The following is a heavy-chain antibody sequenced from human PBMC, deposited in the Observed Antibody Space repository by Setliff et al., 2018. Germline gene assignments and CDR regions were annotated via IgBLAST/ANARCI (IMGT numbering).Heavy chain of an antibody. V-gene: IGHV1-8*02. CDR1: GYTFTSYD. CDR3: AKGQGQYYDSSGYYGRVLDY. Sequence: ASVKVSCKASGYTFTSYDINWVRQATGQGLEWMGWMNPNSGNTGYAQKFQGRVTMTRNTSISTAYMDLSSLRFEDTAVYYCAKGQGQYYDSSGYYGRVLDYWGQGTLVTVSS. CDR2: MNPNSGNT. D-gene: IGHD3-22*01. J-gene: IGHJ4*02.